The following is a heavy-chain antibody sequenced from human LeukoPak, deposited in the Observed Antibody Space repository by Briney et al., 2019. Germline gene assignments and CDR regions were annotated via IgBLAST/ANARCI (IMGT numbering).Heavy chain of an antibody. V-gene: IGHV1-46*01. Sequence: ASVKLSCKASGYTFTSYYMHWVRQAPGQGLEWMGIINPSGGSTSYAQKFQGRVTMTRDTSTSTVYMELSSLRSEDTAVYYCASEYSYGLGAFDIWGQGTMVTVSS. J-gene: IGHJ3*02. CDR3: ASEYSYGLGAFDI. CDR1: GYTFTSYY. D-gene: IGHD5-18*01. CDR2: INPSGGST.